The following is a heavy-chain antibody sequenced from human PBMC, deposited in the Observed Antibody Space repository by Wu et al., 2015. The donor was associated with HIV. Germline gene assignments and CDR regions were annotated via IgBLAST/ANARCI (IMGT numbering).Heavy chain of an antibody. J-gene: IGHJ6*03. Sequence: QVQLVQSGAEVKKPGASVKVSCKASGYTFTDKFIHWVRQAPGQGLEWMGWINPNSGGTKFAQKFQDRVAMTRDTSISTAYMELSRLISDDTAVYYCARRNYSSSWSELLLLYMDVWGTRDHGHRLL. CDR3: ARRNYSSSWSELLLLYMDV. CDR1: GYTFTDKF. D-gene: IGHD6-13*01. V-gene: IGHV1-2*02. CDR2: INPNSGGT.